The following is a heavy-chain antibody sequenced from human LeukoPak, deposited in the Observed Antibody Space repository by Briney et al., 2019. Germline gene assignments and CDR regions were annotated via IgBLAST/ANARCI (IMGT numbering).Heavy chain of an antibody. V-gene: IGHV4-39*07. CDR2: IYYSGST. Sequence: SETLSLTCTVSGGSISSSSYYWGWIRQPPGKGLEWIGSIYYSGSTYYNPSLKSRVTISVDTSKNQFSLKLSSVTAADTAVYYCARLYLGVCGGDCYSTLGAFDIWGQGTMVTVSS. CDR1: GGSISSSSYY. CDR3: ARLYLGVCGGDCYSTLGAFDI. J-gene: IGHJ3*02. D-gene: IGHD2-21*02.